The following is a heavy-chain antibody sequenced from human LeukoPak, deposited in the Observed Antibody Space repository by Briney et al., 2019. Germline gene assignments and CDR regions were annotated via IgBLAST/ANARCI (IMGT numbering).Heavy chain of an antibody. Sequence: ASVKVSCKTSGYTFTGYYIHWVRQAPGQGLEWMGWINANSGGTIHAQKFQGRVTMTRDTSISTAYMELSRLTSDDTAVYYCTREDYWGQGTLVTVSS. CDR1: GYTFTGYY. CDR3: TREDY. J-gene: IGHJ4*02. CDR2: INANSGGT. V-gene: IGHV1-2*02.